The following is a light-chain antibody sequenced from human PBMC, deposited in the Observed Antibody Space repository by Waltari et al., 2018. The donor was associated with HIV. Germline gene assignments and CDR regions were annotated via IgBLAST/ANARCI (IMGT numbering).Light chain of an antibody. Sequence: QSVLTQPPSASGTPGQRVTISCSGSSSNIGTFYVYRYQQLPGTAPKLLIYRNNQRPSGVPDRFSGSKSGTSASLAISGLRSEDEADYYCAAWDDSLSRPVFGGGTKLTVL. CDR2: RNN. V-gene: IGLV1-47*01. J-gene: IGLJ3*02. CDR1: SSNIGTFY. CDR3: AAWDDSLSRPV.